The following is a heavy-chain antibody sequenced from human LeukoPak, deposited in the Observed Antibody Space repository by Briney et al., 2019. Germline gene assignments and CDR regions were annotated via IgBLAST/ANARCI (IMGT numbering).Heavy chain of an antibody. CDR2: IKQDGSEK. J-gene: IGHJ4*02. CDR1: GFTFSSYW. Sequence: PGGSLRLSCAASGFTFSSYWMSWVRQAPGKGLEWVANIKQDGSEKYYVDSAMGRFTISRDNAKNSLYLQMNSLRAEDTAVYYSASSESTDYYDSSGYYPGWGQGTLVTVSS. CDR3: ASSESTDYYDSSGYYPG. D-gene: IGHD3-22*01. V-gene: IGHV3-7*01.